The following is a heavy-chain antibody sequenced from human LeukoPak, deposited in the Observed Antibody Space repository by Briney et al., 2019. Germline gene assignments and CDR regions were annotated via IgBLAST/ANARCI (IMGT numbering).Heavy chain of an antibody. J-gene: IGHJ5*02. Sequence: SQTLSLTCTVSGGSISSGGYYWSWIRQPPGKGLEWIGYIYHSGSTYYNPSLKSRVTISVDTSKNQFSLKLSSVTAADTAVYYCARALTVPYSSGWYWFDPWGQGTLVTVSS. V-gene: IGHV4-30-2*01. CDR3: ARALTVPYSSGWYWFDP. D-gene: IGHD6-19*01. CDR2: IYHSGST. CDR1: GGSISSGGYY.